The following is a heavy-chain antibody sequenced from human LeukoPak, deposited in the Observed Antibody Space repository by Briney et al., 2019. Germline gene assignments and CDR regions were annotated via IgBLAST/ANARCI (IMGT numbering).Heavy chain of an antibody. CDR1: GYTFTIYA. Sequence: ASVRLSCRASGYTFTIYAMHWARQAPGQSLEWMRWINADNGNTKYSQKFQGRVTITRDTSASTAYMELSSLRSEDTAVYYCARGRGGSGSYYRFWGQGTLVTVSS. D-gene: IGHD3-10*01. CDR3: ARGRGGSGSYYRF. V-gene: IGHV1-3*01. J-gene: IGHJ4*02. CDR2: INADNGNT.